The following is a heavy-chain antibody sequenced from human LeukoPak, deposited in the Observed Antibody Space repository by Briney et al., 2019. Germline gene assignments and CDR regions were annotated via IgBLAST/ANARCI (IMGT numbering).Heavy chain of an antibody. D-gene: IGHD6-13*01. CDR1: GFTFDDYA. CDR2: ISWNSGSI. J-gene: IGHJ4*02. Sequence: PGRSLRLSCAASGFTFDDYAMHWVRQAPGKGLEWVSGISWNSGSIGYADSVKGRFTISRDNAKNSLYLQMNSLRVEDMALYYCAKDIGYSRNRALGYWGQGTLVTVSS. V-gene: IGHV3-9*03. CDR3: AKDIGYSRNRALGY.